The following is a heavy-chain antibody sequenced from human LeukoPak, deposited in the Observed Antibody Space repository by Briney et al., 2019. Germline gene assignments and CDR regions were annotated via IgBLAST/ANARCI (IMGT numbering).Heavy chain of an antibody. J-gene: IGHJ4*02. V-gene: IGHV1-46*01. CDR1: GYTFTRYG. Sequence: GASVKVSCKAFGYTFTRYGVSWVRQAPGQGLEWMGIINPSGGSTSYAQKFQGRVTMTRDMSTSTVYMELSSLRSEDTAVYYCARDFKSTYYYGSGSYPSPGYWGQGTLVTVSS. CDR2: INPSGGST. CDR3: ARDFKSTYYYGSGSYPSPGY. D-gene: IGHD3-10*01.